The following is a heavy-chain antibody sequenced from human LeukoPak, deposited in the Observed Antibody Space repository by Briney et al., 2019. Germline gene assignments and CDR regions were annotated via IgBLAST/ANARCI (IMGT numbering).Heavy chain of an antibody. CDR2: ISYDESNK. J-gene: IGHJ4*02. Sequence: LSGGSLRLSCAASGFIFNNYAMHWVRQAPGKGLEWLAVISYDESNKYYAGSVKGRFTISRDNSKNTLYLQMNSLRAEDTAVYYCARGWYYYDSSGLPYWGQGTLVTVSS. D-gene: IGHD3-22*01. CDR3: ARGWYYYDSSGLPY. CDR1: GFIFNNYA. V-gene: IGHV3-30-3*01.